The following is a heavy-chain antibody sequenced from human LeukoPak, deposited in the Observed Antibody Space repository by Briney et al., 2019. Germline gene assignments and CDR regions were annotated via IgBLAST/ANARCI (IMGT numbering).Heavy chain of an antibody. Sequence: PSETLSLTCAVSGGSISSGGYYWSWIRQHPGKGLEWIGYIYYSGSTYYNPSLKSRVTISVDTSKNQFSLKLSSVTAADTAVYYCARELLPAGAFDIWGQGTMVTVSS. J-gene: IGHJ3*02. V-gene: IGHV4-31*11. CDR3: ARELLPAGAFDI. CDR2: IYYSGST. CDR1: GGSISSGGYY.